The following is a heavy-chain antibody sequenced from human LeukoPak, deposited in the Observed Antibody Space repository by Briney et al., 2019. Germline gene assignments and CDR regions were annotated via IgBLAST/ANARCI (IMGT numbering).Heavy chain of an antibody. CDR1: GGTFSSYA. CDR2: IIPIFGTA. J-gene: IGHJ4*02. V-gene: IGHV1-69*05. D-gene: IGHD4-17*01. CDR3: ASAMVTTVPTNPFDY. Sequence: GSSVKVSCKASGGTFSSYAISWVRQAPGQGLEWMGGIIPIFGTANYAQKFQGRVTITTDESTSTAYMQLSSLRSENTAVYYSASAMVTTVPTNPFDYWGQGTLVTVSS.